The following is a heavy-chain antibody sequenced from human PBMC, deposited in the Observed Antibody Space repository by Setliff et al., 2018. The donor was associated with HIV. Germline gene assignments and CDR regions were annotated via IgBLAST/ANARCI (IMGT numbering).Heavy chain of an antibody. Sequence: PGESLKISCKGSGYSFTSYWIGWVRQMPGKGLEWMGIIYPGDSDTRYSPSFQGQVTISADKSISTAYVQWSSLKASHTAMYYCATWTRAETSENFQHWGQGTLVTVSS. D-gene: IGHD4-17*01. V-gene: IGHV5-51*01. CDR3: ATWTRAETSENFQH. CDR2: IYPGDSDT. CDR1: GYSFTSYW. J-gene: IGHJ1*01.